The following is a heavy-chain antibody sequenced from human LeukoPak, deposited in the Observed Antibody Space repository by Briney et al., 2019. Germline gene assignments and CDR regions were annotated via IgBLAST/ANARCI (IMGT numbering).Heavy chain of an antibody. CDR2: IKQDGGET. J-gene: IGHJ4*02. D-gene: IGHD3-10*01. V-gene: IGHV3-7*03. Sequence: GGSLRLSCAAFGFTFSNYCMTWVRQAPGKGLEWVASIKQDGGETYYVDSVKGRFTFSRDNAKNSVYLQMSSLRAEDTAVYYCTRDKSAGADTGSSFYYWGQGALVTVSS. CDR3: TRDKSAGADTGSSFYY. CDR1: GFTFSNYC.